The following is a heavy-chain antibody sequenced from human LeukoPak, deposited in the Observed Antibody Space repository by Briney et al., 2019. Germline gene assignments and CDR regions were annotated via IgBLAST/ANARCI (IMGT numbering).Heavy chain of an antibody. Sequence: SETLSLTCAVYGGSFSGYYWSWIRQPPGKGLEWIGSIYYSGSTNYNPSLKSRVTISVDTSKNQFSLKLSSVTAADTAVYYCARAGSSSGRFDYWGQGTLVTVSS. CDR3: ARAGSSSGRFDY. D-gene: IGHD6-6*01. V-gene: IGHV4-34*01. CDR2: IYYSGST. CDR1: GGSFSGYY. J-gene: IGHJ4*02.